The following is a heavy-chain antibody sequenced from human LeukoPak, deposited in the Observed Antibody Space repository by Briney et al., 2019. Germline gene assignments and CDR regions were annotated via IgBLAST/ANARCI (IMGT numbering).Heavy chain of an antibody. D-gene: IGHD3-10*01. Sequence: PSETLSLTCTVSGGSISSGGYYWSWIRQHPGKGLEWIGYINHSGTTYYNPSLKSRVTISVDTSKNHFSLMLRSVTAADTAVYYCANYGSGTYRFDPWGQGTLVTVSS. J-gene: IGHJ5*02. CDR3: ANYGSGTYRFDP. CDR2: INHSGTT. V-gene: IGHV4-31*03. CDR1: GGSISSGGYY.